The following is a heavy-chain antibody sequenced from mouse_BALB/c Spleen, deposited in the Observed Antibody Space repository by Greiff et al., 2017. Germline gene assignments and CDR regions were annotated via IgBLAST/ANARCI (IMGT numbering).Heavy chain of an antibody. Sequence: EVKLVESGGGLVKPGGSLKLSCAASGFTFSSYAMSWVRQTPEKRLEWVASISSGGSTYYPDSVKGRFTISRDNARNILYLQMSSLKSEDTALYYCCGNYVGDYWGQGTSVTVSS. CDR2: ISSGGST. D-gene: IGHD2-1*01. CDR1: GFTFSSYA. J-gene: IGHJ4*01. V-gene: IGHV5-6-5*01. CDR3: CGNYVGDY.